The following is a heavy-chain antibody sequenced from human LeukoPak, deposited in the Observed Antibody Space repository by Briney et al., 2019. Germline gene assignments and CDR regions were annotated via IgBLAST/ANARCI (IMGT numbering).Heavy chain of an antibody. J-gene: IGHJ4*02. CDR1: GGSFSGYY. CDR3: ARGLEYSSGWYPRMDY. Sequence: ASETLSLTCAVYGGSFSGYYWSWIRQPPGKGLEWIGEINHSGSTNYNPSLKSRVTISVDTSKNQFSLKLSSVTAADTAVYYCARGLEYSSGWYPRMDYWGQGTLVTVSS. D-gene: IGHD6-19*01. V-gene: IGHV4-34*01. CDR2: INHSGST.